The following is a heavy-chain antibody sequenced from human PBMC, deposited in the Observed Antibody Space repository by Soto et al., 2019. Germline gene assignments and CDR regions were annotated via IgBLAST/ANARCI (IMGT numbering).Heavy chain of an antibody. J-gene: IGHJ4*02. D-gene: IGHD3-10*01. Sequence: QVQLVQSGAEVKKPGSSVKVSCKASGGTFSSYAINWVRQAPGQGLEWMGGIIPVFGITHHAQKFQGRVSITADESTSTAYMELSSLRSEDTAVYYCARARGAAHDPRDYWGQGTLVTVSS. CDR3: ARARGAAHDPRDY. CDR2: IIPVFGIT. V-gene: IGHV1-69*01. CDR1: GGTFSSYA.